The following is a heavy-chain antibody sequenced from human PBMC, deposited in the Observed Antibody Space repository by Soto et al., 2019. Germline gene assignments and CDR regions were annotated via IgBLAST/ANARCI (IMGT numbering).Heavy chain of an antibody. J-gene: IGHJ6*02. CDR3: ARWSYGYYYYYGMDV. D-gene: IGHD3-10*01. CDR2: ISSSSSYI. CDR1: GFTFSSYS. V-gene: IGHV3-21*01. Sequence: EVQLVESGGGLVKPGGSLRLSCAASGFTFSSYSMNWVRQAPGKGLEWVSSISSSSSYIYYADSVKGRFTISRDNAKNSLYLQMNSLRAEDTAVYYCARWSYGYYYYYGMDVWGQGTTVTVSS.